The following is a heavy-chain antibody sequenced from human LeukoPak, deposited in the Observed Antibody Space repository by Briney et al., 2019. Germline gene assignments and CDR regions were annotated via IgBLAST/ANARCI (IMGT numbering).Heavy chain of an antibody. D-gene: IGHD5-18*01. CDR3: AGNVDTAMVTFDS. CDR1: DYSISSAYY. V-gene: IGHV4-38-2*01. CDR2: IYHSRST. J-gene: IGHJ4*02. Sequence: SETLSLTCAVSDYSISSAYYWGWIRQPPGKGLEWIGSIYHSRSTYYNPSLKSRVTILVDTSKNQFSLKVTSVTAADTAVYYCAGNVDTAMVTFDSWGQGTLVTVSS.